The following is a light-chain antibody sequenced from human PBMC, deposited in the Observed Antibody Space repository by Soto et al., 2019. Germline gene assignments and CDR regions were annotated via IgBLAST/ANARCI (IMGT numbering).Light chain of an antibody. CDR2: EAI. CDR1: SSDIGSYDL. V-gene: IGLV2-23*01. J-gene: IGLJ3*02. Sequence: QSALTQPASVSGSPGQSITISCTGTSSDIGSYDLVSWYQQHPPKAPKVIVYEAIKRPSGVSNRFSGSRSGSTASLTISGLQAEDEADYYCCSYAGSGTWVFGGGPKLTVL. CDR3: CSYAGSGTWV.